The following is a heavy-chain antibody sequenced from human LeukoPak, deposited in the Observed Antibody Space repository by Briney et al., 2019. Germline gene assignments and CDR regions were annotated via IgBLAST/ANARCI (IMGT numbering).Heavy chain of an antibody. CDR2: TYYSGST. V-gene: IGHV4-30-4*01. Sequence: SETLSLTYTVSGGSISSGDYYWSWIRQPPGKGLEWIGYTYYSGSTYYNPSLKSRVTISVDTSKNQFSLKLSSVTAADTAVYYCASIPITIFSWTHWGQGTLVTVSS. J-gene: IGHJ4*02. CDR1: GGSISSGDYY. CDR3: ASIPITIFSWTH. D-gene: IGHD3-9*01.